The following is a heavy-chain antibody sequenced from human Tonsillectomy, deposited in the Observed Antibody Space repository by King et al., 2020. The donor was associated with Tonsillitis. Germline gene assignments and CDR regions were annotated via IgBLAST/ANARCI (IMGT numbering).Heavy chain of an antibody. D-gene: IGHD2-21*02. CDR3: ARDCGGACYSYWYFDL. J-gene: IGHJ2*01. CDR1: GGSISNYY. V-gene: IGHV4-59*01. Sequence: QLQESGPGLVKPSETLSLTCTVSGGSISNYYWSWIRQPPGKGLEWIGYINDSVRSGSTQYNPSLRSRVIMSVDTAKNQFSLNFSSVSAADTAVYYCARDCGGACYSYWYFDLWGRGTLVTVSS. CDR2: INDSVRSGST.